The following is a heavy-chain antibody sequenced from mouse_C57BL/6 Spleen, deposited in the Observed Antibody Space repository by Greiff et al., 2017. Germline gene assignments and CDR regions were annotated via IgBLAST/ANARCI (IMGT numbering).Heavy chain of an antibody. Sequence: VKLQQPGAELVKPGASVKLSCKASGYNFTRYWMHWVKQRPGQGLEWIGMLHPNSGSTNDNEKFKSKATLTVVKSSSTAYMQLSSLTSEDSSFYYCARLCYGSLADWGQGTLVTVSA. D-gene: IGHD1-1*01. CDR1: GYNFTRYW. CDR2: LHPNSGST. CDR3: ARLCYGSLAD. J-gene: IGHJ3*01. V-gene: IGHV1-64*01.